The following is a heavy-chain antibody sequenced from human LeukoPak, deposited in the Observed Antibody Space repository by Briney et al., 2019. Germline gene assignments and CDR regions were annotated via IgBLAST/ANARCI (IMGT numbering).Heavy chain of an antibody. CDR1: GFTFSSYA. D-gene: IGHD2-15*01. Sequence: PGGSLRLSCAASGFTFSSYAMHWVRQAPGKGLEWVSAIDTSGASTYYADSVKGRFTISRDNSKNTLYLQMNSLRAEGTAVYYCAKVGIKFCSGGSCYSNWYFDPWGRGTLVTVSS. CDR2: IDTSGAST. J-gene: IGHJ2*01. CDR3: AKVGIKFCSGGSCYSNWYFDP. V-gene: IGHV3-23*01.